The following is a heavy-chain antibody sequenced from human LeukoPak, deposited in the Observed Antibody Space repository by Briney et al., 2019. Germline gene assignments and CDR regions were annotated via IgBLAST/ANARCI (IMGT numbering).Heavy chain of an antibody. Sequence: ASVKVSCKASGYTFTSYGISWVRQAPGQGLEWMGWTSAYNGNTDYAQKLQGRVTMTTDTSTSTAYMELRSLRSDDTAVYYCARCLMSRNYYYYYMDVWGKGTTVTVSS. J-gene: IGHJ6*03. V-gene: IGHV1-18*01. CDR2: TSAYNGNT. CDR1: GYTFTSYG. D-gene: IGHD3-16*01. CDR3: ARCLMSRNYYYYYMDV.